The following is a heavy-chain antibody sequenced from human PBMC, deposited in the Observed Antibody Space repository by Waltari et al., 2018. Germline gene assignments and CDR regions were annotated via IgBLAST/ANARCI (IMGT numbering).Heavy chain of an antibody. J-gene: IGHJ4*02. V-gene: IGHV4-39*07. Sequence: QLQLQESGPGLVKPSETLSLTCTVSGGSISSSSYYWGWIRQPPGKGLEWIGSIYYSGSTYYNPSLKSRVTISVDTSKNQFSLKLSSVTAADTAVYYCARVGTMIVVADYWGQGTLVTVSS. CDR3: ARVGTMIVVADY. D-gene: IGHD3-22*01. CDR2: IYYSGST. CDR1: GGSISSSSYY.